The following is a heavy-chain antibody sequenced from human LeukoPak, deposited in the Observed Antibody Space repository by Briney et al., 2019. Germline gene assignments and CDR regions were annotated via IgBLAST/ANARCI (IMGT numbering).Heavy chain of an antibody. CDR3: ANGQLPSDY. CDR2: ISYDGSNK. CDR1: GFTFSSYG. Sequence: GGSLRLSCAASGFTFSSYGMHWVRQAPGKGLEWVAVISYDGSNKYYADSVKGRFTISRDNSKNTLYLQMNSLRAEDTAVYYCANGQLPSDYWGQGTLVTVSS. D-gene: IGHD3-10*01. V-gene: IGHV3-30*18. J-gene: IGHJ4*02.